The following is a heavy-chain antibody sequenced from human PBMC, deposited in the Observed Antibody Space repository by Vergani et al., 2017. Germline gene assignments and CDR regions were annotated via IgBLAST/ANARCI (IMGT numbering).Heavy chain of an antibody. J-gene: IGHJ2*01. CDR3: AKLHTHRWQFNFDV. CDR1: GFSFSSYA. D-gene: IGHD2-15*01. CDR2: ISASGDTT. Sequence: EVQLLESGGGLVKPGGSLRLSCASSGFSFSSYAMSWVRQSPEKGLEWVSAISASGDTTFYADAVKGRFTISRDNSKNTLYLQISSLRVEDSDVYFCAKLHTHRWQFNFDVWGRGTHVTVSS. V-gene: IGHV3-23*01.